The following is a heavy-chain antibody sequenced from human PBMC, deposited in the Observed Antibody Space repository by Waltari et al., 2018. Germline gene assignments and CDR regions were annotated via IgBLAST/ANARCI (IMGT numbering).Heavy chain of an antibody. V-gene: IGHV3-74*01. CDR3: VARRSSAAEH. J-gene: IGHJ4*02. CDR1: GFPFRPST. D-gene: IGHD2-2*01. Sequence: EVQLVESGGGLVQPGGSLRLSCSASGFPFRPSTMPWVRQGPGKGLVWFSRITSDGTTNFADSVKGRFTISRDNAKNTLYLQMNSLRAEDTALYYCVARRSSAAEHWGQGTQVTVSS. CDR2: ITSDGTT.